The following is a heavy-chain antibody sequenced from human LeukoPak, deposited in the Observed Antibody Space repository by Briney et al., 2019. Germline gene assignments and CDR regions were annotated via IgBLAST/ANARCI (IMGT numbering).Heavy chain of an antibody. Sequence: ASVKVSCKASGYTFTAYYMYWVRQAPGQGLEWMGWINPNTGGTNYAQKFQGRVTMTRDTSISTAYMELSRLRSDDTAVYYCARAVLLWFGELHYWFDPWGQGTLVTVSS. CDR2: INPNTGGT. J-gene: IGHJ5*02. D-gene: IGHD3-10*01. V-gene: IGHV1-2*02. CDR3: ARAVLLWFGELHYWFDP. CDR1: GYTFTAYY.